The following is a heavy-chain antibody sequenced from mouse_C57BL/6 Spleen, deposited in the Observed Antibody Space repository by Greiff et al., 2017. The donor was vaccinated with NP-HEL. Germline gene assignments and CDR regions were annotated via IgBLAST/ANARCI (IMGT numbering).Heavy chain of an antibody. CDR1: GYTFTSYW. CDR3: ARDCSSNRDFDG. Sequence: VQLQQPGAELVMPGASVKLSCKASGYTFTSYWMHWVKQRPGQGLEWIGEIDPAGSYTNYNQKFKGKSTLTVDKASSTAYMQLSSLTSEDSAVYYCARDCSSNRDFDGWGTGTTVTVSS. CDR2: IDPAGSYT. D-gene: IGHD1-1*01. V-gene: IGHV1-69*01. J-gene: IGHJ1*03.